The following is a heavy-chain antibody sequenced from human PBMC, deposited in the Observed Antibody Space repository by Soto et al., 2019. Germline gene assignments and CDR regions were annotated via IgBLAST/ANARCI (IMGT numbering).Heavy chain of an antibody. CDR2: ISASTRNT. V-gene: IGHV1-18*01. CDR3: ARCYCSVGSCYACWHFAL. Sequence: QVQLVQSGAEVKKPGASVKVSCQASGYTFTNYAISWVRQAPGQGLEWMGWISASTRNTDQAQNFQGRVPMTIDTSTSTANMELRSLRSDDTAVYYCARCYCSVGSCYACWHFALWGRGTLVTFAS. CDR1: GYTFTNYA. D-gene: IGHD2-15*01. J-gene: IGHJ2*01.